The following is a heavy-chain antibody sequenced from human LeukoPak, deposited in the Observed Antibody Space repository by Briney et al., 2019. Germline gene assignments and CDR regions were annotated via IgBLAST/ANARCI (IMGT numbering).Heavy chain of an antibody. D-gene: IGHD3-3*01. J-gene: IGHJ5*02. CDR1: GFTFSSYS. CDR3: ARDRTYYDSWSGYPFDP. Sequence: PGGSLRLSCAASGFTFSSYSMNWVRQAPGKGLEWVSYISSSSSTIYYADSVKGRFTISRDNAKNSLYLQMNSLRAEDTAVYYCARDRTYYDSWSGYPFDPWGQGTLVTVSS. CDR2: ISSSSSTI. V-gene: IGHV3-48*01.